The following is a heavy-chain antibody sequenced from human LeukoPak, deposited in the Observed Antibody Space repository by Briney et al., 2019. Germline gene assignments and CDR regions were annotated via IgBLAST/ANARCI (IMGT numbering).Heavy chain of an antibody. CDR3: AKAARMVRGVINWFDP. V-gene: IGHV3-9*01. J-gene: IGHJ5*02. Sequence: GGSLRLSCAASGFTFDDYAMDWVRQAPGKGLEWVSGISWNSGSVGYADSVKGRFTISRDNAKNSLYLQMDSLRAEDTALYYCAKAARMVRGVINWFDPWGQGTLVTVSS. D-gene: IGHD3-10*01. CDR1: GFTFDDYA. CDR2: ISWNSGSV.